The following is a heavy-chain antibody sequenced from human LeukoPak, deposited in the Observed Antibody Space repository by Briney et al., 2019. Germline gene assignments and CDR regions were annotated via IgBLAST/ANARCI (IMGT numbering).Heavy chain of an antibody. CDR3: ARDIAAGIDY. V-gene: IGHV3-21*01. CDR1: GFTFSSYS. J-gene: IGHJ4*02. Sequence: GGSLRLSCAASGFTFSSYSMTWVRQAPGKGLEWVSSISSSSSYIYYADSVKGRFTISRDNAKNSLYLQMNSLRAEDTAVYYCARDIAAGIDYWGQGTLVAVSS. D-gene: IGHD6-13*01. CDR2: ISSSSSYI.